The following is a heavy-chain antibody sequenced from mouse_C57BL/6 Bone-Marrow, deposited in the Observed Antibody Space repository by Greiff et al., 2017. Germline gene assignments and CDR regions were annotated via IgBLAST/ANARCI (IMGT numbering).Heavy chain of an antibody. Sequence: EVQLQQSGAELVRPGSSVKMSCKTSGYTFTSYGINWVKQRPGQGLEWIGYLYIGNGYTEYNEKFKGKATLTSDTSSSTAYMQLSRLTSEDAAIYFCARGIIYYGYDGRFAYWGQGTLVTVSA. CDR3: ARGIIYYGYDGRFAY. J-gene: IGHJ3*01. CDR2: LYIGNGYT. D-gene: IGHD2-2*01. CDR1: GYTFTSYG. V-gene: IGHV1-58*01.